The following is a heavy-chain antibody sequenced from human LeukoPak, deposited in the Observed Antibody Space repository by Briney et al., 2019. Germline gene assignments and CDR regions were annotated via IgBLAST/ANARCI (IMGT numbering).Heavy chain of an antibody. CDR1: GYSFTSYG. CDR2: ISAHNGNT. J-gene: IGHJ4*02. Sequence: ASVKVSCKASGYSFTSYGISWVRQAPGQGLEWMGWISAHNGNTKYAQEVQGRVTMTTDTSTSTAYMEMRSLRSDDTAVYYCARDLGNYFHFRGQGTLVTVSS. V-gene: IGHV1-18*01. D-gene: IGHD3-10*01. CDR3: ARDLGNYFHF.